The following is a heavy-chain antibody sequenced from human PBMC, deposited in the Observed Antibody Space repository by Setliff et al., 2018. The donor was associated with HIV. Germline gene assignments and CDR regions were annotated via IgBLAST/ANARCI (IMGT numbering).Heavy chain of an antibody. CDR3: ARDAERGYSYGYDY. D-gene: IGHD5-18*01. Sequence: PSETLSLTCAVSGYSISSGYYWGWIRQPPGKGLEWIGSVFHSGSTYYNPSLKSRVTMSVDTSKNQFSLKPSSVTAADTAVYYCARDAERGYSYGYDYWGQGTQGTVS. CDR1: GYSISSGYY. V-gene: IGHV4-38-2*02. J-gene: IGHJ4*02. CDR2: VFHSGST.